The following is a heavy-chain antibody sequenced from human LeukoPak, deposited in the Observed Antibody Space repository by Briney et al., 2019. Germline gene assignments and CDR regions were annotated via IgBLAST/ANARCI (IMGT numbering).Heavy chain of an antibody. CDR2: IYHSGST. Sequence: SETLSLTCAVSGGSISIGGYSWSWIRQPPGTGLEWIGYIYHSGSTYYNPSLKSRVTISVDRSKNQFSLKLSSVTAADTAVYYCARAPPHYYDSSGYRGGDAFDIWGQGTMVTVSS. CDR3: ARAPPHYYDSSGYRGGDAFDI. V-gene: IGHV4-30-2*01. D-gene: IGHD3-22*01. J-gene: IGHJ3*02. CDR1: GGSISIGGYS.